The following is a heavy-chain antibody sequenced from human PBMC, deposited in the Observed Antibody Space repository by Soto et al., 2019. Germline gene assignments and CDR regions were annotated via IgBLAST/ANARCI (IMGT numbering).Heavy chain of an antibody. J-gene: IGHJ4*02. CDR2: INPILSMS. CDR1: GDTFTFYS. CDR3: ASSYGSGYRAFDY. Sequence: QVQLVQSGAEVKKPGSSVRVSCKASGDTFTFYSINWVRQAPGLGLEWMGRINPILSMSNYAQRFQGRVTMTAEKSTCTAYMELSSLRSEDTAMYYCASSYGSGYRAFDYWGQGALVTVSS. D-gene: IGHD3-10*01. V-gene: IGHV1-69*02.